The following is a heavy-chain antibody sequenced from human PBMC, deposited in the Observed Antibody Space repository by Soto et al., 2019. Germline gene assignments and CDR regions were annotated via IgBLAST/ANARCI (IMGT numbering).Heavy chain of an antibody. CDR2: IWYDGSNK. CDR1: GFTFSSYG. D-gene: IGHD4-4*01. V-gene: IGHV3-33*01. J-gene: IGHJ3*02. CDR3: ARDGVTTGDAFDI. Sequence: QVQLVESGGGVVQPGRSLRLSCAASGFTFSSYGMHWVRQAPGKGLEWVAVIWYDGSNKYYADSVKGRFTISRDNSKNTLYLQMNSLRAEDTAVYYCARDGVTTGDAFDIWGQGTMVTVSS.